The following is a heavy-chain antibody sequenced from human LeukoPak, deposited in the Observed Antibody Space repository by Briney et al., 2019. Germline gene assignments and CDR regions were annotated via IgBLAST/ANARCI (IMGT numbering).Heavy chain of an antibody. CDR3: ARVGSLWLRGFDY. D-gene: IGHD5-18*01. CDR2: IYYSGST. CDR1: GGSISSYY. V-gene: IGHV4-59*01. J-gene: IGHJ4*02. Sequence: KPSETLSLTCTVSGGSISSYYWSWIRQPPGKGLEWIGYIYYSGSTNYNPSLKSRVTISVDTSKNQFSLKLSSVTAADTAVYYCARVGSLWLRGFDYWGQGTLVTVSS.